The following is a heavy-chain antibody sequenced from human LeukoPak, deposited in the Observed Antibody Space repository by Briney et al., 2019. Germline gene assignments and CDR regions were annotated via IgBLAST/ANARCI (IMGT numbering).Heavy chain of an antibody. CDR3: ARDDGGFDY. D-gene: IGHD2-15*01. CDR2: VYYGGST. CDR1: GGSISSYY. J-gene: IGHJ4*02. V-gene: IGHV4-59*01. Sequence: SETLSLTCTVSGGSISSYYWSWIRQPPGKGLEWIGYVYYGGSTNYNPSLKSRVTISVDTSKNQFSLRLNSVTAADTAVCYCARDDGGFDYWGQGTLVTVSS.